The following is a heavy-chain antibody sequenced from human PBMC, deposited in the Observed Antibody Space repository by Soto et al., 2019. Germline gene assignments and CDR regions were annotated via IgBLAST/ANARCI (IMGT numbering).Heavy chain of an antibody. CDR3: KTVGATYWADVGIDY. CDR1: GFTFSGSA. D-gene: IGHD1-26*01. Sequence: EVQLVESGGGLVQPGGSLKLSCAASGFTFSGSAMHWVRQASGKGLEWVGRIRSKANNYATAYAASVKGRFTISRDDSKNTAYLQMNSLKSEDTAVYYCKTVGATYWADVGIDYWGQGTLVTVSS. CDR2: IRSKANNYAT. V-gene: IGHV3-73*01. J-gene: IGHJ4*02.